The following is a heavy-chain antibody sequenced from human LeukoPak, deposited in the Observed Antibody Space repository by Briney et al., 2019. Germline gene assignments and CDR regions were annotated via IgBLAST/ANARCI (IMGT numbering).Heavy chain of an antibody. Sequence: GGSLRFSCAASGFTFSNNWMNWVRQTPAKGLEWVAKIKPDGSEKSYVDSVKGRFTISRDNSKNSLYLQMNSLRTEDTALYYCAKDAYYYDSSGYHRGFFDYWGQGTPVTVSS. J-gene: IGHJ4*02. CDR2: IKPDGSEK. CDR1: GFTFSNNW. D-gene: IGHD3-22*01. CDR3: AKDAYYYDSSGYHRGFFDY. V-gene: IGHV3-7*03.